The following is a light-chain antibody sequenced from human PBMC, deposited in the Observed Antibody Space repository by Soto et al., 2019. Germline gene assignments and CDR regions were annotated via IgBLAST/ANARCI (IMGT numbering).Light chain of an antibody. CDR1: QGVTGNY. CDR3: QQHGSSPLIT. J-gene: IGKJ5*01. V-gene: IGKV3-20*01. Sequence: EIVLTQSPGTLSLSPGERATLSCRASQGVTGNYLAWYQQKPGQAPRLLIYGASTRATGIPDRFSGSGSGTDFTLTISRLEPEDSAVYYCQQHGSSPLITFGQGTRLEIK. CDR2: GAS.